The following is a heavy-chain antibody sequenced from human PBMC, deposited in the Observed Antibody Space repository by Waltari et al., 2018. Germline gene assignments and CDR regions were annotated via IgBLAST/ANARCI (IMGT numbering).Heavy chain of an antibody. CDR3: AADPSYYYDSSGYNY. CDR1: GFTLTSSG. V-gene: IGHV1-58*01. D-gene: IGHD3-22*01. CDR2: IVVGIGTT. Sequence: QMQLVQSGPEVKKPGTSVKVSCKASGFTLTSSGVQWVRQAGGQRLEWIGCIVVGIGTTNYAQKFQERVTIPRDMSTSTAYMELSSLRSEDTAVYYCAADPSYYYDSSGYNYWGQGTLVTVSS. J-gene: IGHJ4*02.